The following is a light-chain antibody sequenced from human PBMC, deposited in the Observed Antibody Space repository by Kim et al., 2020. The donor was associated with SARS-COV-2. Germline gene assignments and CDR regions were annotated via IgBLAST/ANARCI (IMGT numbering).Light chain of an antibody. J-gene: IGLJ3*02. CDR2: SND. CDR3: AAWDDSLYGRR. CDR1: SPNIGSNA. V-gene: IGLV1-44*01. Sequence: GQSVPIPCSGSSPNIGSNAVSWYQQLPGTAPKLVVYSNDQRPSGVPDRFSGSRSGTSASLAISGLQSEDEADYYCAAWDDSLYGRRFGGGTKVTVL.